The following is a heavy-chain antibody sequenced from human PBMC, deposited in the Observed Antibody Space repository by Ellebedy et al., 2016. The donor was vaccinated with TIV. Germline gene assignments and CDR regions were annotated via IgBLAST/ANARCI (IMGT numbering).Heavy chain of an antibody. CDR3: VKGAWADD. CDR2: LSGGGGST. CDR1: GFTFSTYA. Sequence: GGSLRLSXTASGFTFSTYALSWVRQAPGKGLEWVSALSGGGGSTNYADSVKGRFTISRDNSKNTLYLQMNSLRAEDTAIYYCVKGAWADDWGQGSLVTVSS. V-gene: IGHV3-23*01. D-gene: IGHD1-26*01. J-gene: IGHJ4*02.